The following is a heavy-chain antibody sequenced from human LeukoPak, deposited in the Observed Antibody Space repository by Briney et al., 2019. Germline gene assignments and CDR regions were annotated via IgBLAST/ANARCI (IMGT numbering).Heavy chain of an antibody. Sequence: SVKVSCKASGGTFSSYAISWVRQAPGQGLEWMGGIIPIFGTANYAQKFQGRVTITADESTSTAYMELSSLRCEDTAVYYCARAPEMATIYFDYWGQGTLVTVSS. CDR1: GGTFSSYA. CDR3: ARAPEMATIYFDY. J-gene: IGHJ4*02. V-gene: IGHV1-69*13. CDR2: IIPIFGTA. D-gene: IGHD5-24*01.